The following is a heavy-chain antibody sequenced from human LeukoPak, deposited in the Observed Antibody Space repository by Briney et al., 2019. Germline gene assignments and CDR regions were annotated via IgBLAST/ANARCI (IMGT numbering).Heavy chain of an antibody. CDR1: GGSISNSY. D-gene: IGHD3-10*01. V-gene: IGHV4-59*01. Sequence: SETLSLTCTVSGGSISNSYWSWLRQPPGKGLEWIGYISYSGSTNYNPSLKSRVTISVDTSRNQFSLKLSSVTAADTAVYYCARGRLGGSGSYYNVLDYWGQGTLVTVPS. J-gene: IGHJ4*02. CDR2: ISYSGST. CDR3: ARGRLGGSGSYYNVLDY.